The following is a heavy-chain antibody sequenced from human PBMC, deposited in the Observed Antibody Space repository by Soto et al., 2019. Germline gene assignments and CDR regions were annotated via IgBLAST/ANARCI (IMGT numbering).Heavy chain of an antibody. CDR2: INGDASST. Sequence: GGFLRLSCAASGFTFSNYWMHWVRQAPGKGLVWVSRINGDASSTTYADSVKARFTISRDNAKSTLYLQMNSLRAEDTAVYYCARSKYSSSSGGFDYWGQGTLVTVSS. J-gene: IGHJ4*02. D-gene: IGHD6-6*01. V-gene: IGHV3-74*01. CDR3: ARSKYSSSSGGFDY. CDR1: GFTFSNYW.